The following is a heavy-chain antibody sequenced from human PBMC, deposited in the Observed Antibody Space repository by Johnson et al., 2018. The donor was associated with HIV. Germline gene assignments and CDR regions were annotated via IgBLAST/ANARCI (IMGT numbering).Heavy chain of an antibody. CDR2: IIWDAAIT. V-gene: IGHV3-43D*03. CDR3: ARAEIYEGRVGDFAFDI. D-gene: IGHD3-3*01. CDR1: GFTFDDYA. J-gene: IGHJ3*02. Sequence: EVQLVESGGVVVQPGGSLRLSCAASGFTFDDYAMHWVRQAPGKGLEWVSLIIWDAAITRYVDSVRGRFTISRDNTRNSLYLQMKSLRPEDTALYYCARAEIYEGRVGDFAFDIWGRGTMVTVAS.